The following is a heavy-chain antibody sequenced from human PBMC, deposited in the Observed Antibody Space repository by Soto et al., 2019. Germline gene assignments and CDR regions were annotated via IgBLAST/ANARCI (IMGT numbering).Heavy chain of an antibody. Sequence: PGGSLRLSCTGSGFTFSSYGMNWVRQAPGSGLEWVSYISPGDDTIHYSDSVKGRFTISRDNAKNSLYLQMNNLRVENSALYYWAREGDGNYFYFDYWGQGTRVTVAS. D-gene: IGHD1-26*01. V-gene: IGHV3-48*03. CDR1: GFTFSSYG. J-gene: IGHJ4*02. CDR3: AREGDGNYFYFDY. CDR2: ISPGDDTI.